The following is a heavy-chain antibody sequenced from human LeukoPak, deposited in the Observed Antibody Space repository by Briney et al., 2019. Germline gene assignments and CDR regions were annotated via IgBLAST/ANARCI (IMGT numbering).Heavy chain of an antibody. Sequence: GGSLRLSCAASGFTFSSYSMNWVRQAPGKGLEWVSSISSSSSYIYYADSVKGRFTISRDNAKDSLYLQMNSLGPEDTAVYYCARDPYSGNYGNYYYYYMDVWGKGTTVTISS. CDR1: GFTFSSYS. CDR3: ARDPYSGNYGNYYYYYMDV. V-gene: IGHV3-21*01. CDR2: ISSSSSYI. J-gene: IGHJ6*03. D-gene: IGHD1-26*01.